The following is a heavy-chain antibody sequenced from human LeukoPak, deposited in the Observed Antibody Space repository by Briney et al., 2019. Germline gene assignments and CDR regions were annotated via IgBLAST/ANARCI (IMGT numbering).Heavy chain of an antibody. Sequence: GGSLRLSCAASGFTFSSYGMHWVRQAPGKGLEWVSFIRYDGSNEYYADSVRGRFTISRDNSKNTLYLQMNSLRAEDTAVYYCARDLLWFGESMGHAFDIWGQGTMVTVSS. CDR3: ARDLLWFGESMGHAFDI. V-gene: IGHV3-30*02. CDR1: GFTFSSYG. CDR2: IRYDGSNE. J-gene: IGHJ3*02. D-gene: IGHD3-10*01.